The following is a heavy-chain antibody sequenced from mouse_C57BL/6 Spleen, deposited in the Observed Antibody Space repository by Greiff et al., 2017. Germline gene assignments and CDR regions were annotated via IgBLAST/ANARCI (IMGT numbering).Heavy chain of an antibody. CDR1: GFTFSDYG. CDR3: ARDLSWFAY. Sequence: EVKLVESGGGLVKPGGSLKLSCAASGFTFSDYGMHWVRQAPEKGLEWVAYISSGSSTIYYADTVKGRFTISRDTAKNTLVLQMTSLRSEDTAMYYCARDLSWFAYWGQGTLVTVSA. V-gene: IGHV5-17*01. CDR2: ISSGSSTI. J-gene: IGHJ3*01.